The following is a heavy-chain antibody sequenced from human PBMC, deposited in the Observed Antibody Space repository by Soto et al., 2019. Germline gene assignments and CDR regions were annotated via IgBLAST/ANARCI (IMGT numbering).Heavy chain of an antibody. CDR2: ISYDGSNK. D-gene: IGHD3-3*01. J-gene: IGHJ5*02. CDR1: GFTFSSYG. Sequence: SLRLSCAASGFTFSSYGMHWVRQAPGKGLEWVAVISYDGSNKYYADSVKGRFTISRDNSKNTLYLQMNSLRAEDTAVYYCAKGRNYDFWSGYYPPTFDPWGQGTLVTVSS. V-gene: IGHV3-30*18. CDR3: AKGRNYDFWSGYYPPTFDP.